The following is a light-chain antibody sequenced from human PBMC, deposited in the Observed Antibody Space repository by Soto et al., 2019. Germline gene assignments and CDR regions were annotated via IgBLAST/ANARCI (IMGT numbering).Light chain of an antibody. CDR3: QQLNSYPRT. CDR2: AAS. Sequence: IQLTQSPSSLSASVGDRVTITCRASQGISSYLAWYQQKPGKAPKLLIYAASTLHSGVPSRFSGSGSGTDFTLTISSLQPEDFATYYCQQLNSYPRTFGPGTKVDVE. V-gene: IGKV1-9*01. CDR1: QGISSY. J-gene: IGKJ3*01.